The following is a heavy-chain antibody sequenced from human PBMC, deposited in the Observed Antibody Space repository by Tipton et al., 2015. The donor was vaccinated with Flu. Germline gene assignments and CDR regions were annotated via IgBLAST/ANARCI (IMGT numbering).Heavy chain of an antibody. CDR2: ITHVGNT. CDR3: AAGSSWYTEKHYHYYGMDV. V-gene: IGHV4-34*01. J-gene: IGHJ6*02. D-gene: IGHD6-13*01. CDR1: GGSFSTHY. Sequence: TLSLTCDVYGGSFSTHYWSWIRQAPGKGLEWIGEITHVGNTNYNPSLKSRVTILIDASKNQFSLKVTSVTAAGTAVYYCAAGSSWYTEKHYHYYGMDVWDQGTTVTVS.